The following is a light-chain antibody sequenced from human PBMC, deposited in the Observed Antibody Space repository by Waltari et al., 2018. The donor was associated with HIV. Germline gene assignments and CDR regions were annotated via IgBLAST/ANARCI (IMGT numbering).Light chain of an antibody. CDR1: DSDFGRYNF. V-gene: IGLV2-14*03. CDR3: ASFTDDNTVI. Sequence: AVTQPASVSGLPGQSTTISCTGDDSDFGRYNFVSWYQQHSGKPPSLILYDVDSLASCVSVRFSGSMAGNTASLTTSGLRADDEGHYYCASFTDDNTVIFGGGTEVTVL. J-gene: IGLJ2*01. CDR2: DVD.